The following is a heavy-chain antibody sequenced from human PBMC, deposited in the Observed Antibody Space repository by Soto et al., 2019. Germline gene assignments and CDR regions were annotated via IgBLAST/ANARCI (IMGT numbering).Heavy chain of an antibody. CDR3: ATTHFYETDGVFDYFDY. Sequence: SVKVSCKASGGTLRRNTLCWVRQAQGQGLEWMGGITAFLGTTNYAQKFQGRVTITADESTATAYLELSSLRSEDTAVYYCATTHFYETDGVFDYFDYWGHGTLVTVPS. CDR1: GGTLRRNT. CDR2: ITAFLGTT. J-gene: IGHJ4*01. V-gene: IGHV1-69*13. D-gene: IGHD3-22*01.